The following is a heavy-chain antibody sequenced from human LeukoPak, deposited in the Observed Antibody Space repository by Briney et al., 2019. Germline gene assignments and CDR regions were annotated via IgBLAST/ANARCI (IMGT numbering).Heavy chain of an antibody. CDR2: VSNSGSTT. CDR3: ARANSGYDTSLRY. J-gene: IGHJ4*02. D-gene: IGHD5-12*01. V-gene: IGHV3-11*01. CDR1: GFTFSDEY. Sequence: GGSLRLSCAASGFTFSDEYMSWIRQAPGKGLEWISCVSNSGSTTYYADSVKGRFTISRDNVKNSLYLQMNSLRVEDTAVYYCARANSGYDTSLRYWGQGTLVTVSS.